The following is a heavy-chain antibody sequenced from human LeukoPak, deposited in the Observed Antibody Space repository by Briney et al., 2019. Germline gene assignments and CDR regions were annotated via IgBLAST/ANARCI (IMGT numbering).Heavy chain of an antibody. CDR3: AREQAGYYYYYMDV. V-gene: IGHV3-21*01. Sequence: GGALRLSCAASGFTFTSYSMNRVRQAPGKGVERVSSIISSSSYIYYADSVKGRFTISRDNAKNSLYLQMNSLRAEDTAVYYCAREQAGYYYYYMDVWGKGTTVTVSS. J-gene: IGHJ6*03. CDR1: GFTFTSYS. CDR2: IISSSSYI. D-gene: IGHD3-10*01.